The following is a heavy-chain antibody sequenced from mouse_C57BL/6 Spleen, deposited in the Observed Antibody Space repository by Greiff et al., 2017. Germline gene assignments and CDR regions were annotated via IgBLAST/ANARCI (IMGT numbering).Heavy chain of an antibody. J-gene: IGHJ1*03. CDR1: GFTFSDYG. V-gene: IGHV5-17*01. Sequence: EVMLVESGGGLVKPGGSLKLSCAASGFTFSDYGMHWVRQAPEKGLEWVAYISSGSSTIYYADTVKGRFTISRDNAKNTLFLQMTSLRSEDTAMYYCARGGRLHWYFDVWGTGTTVTVSS. D-gene: IGHD3-3*01. CDR2: ISSGSSTI. CDR3: ARGGRLHWYFDV.